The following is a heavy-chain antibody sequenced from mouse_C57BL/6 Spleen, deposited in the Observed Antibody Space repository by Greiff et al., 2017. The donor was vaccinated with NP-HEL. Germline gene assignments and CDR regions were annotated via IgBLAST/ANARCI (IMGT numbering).Heavy chain of an antibody. Sequence: EVKLVESGGGLVKPGGSLKLSCAASGFTFSDYGMHWVRQAPEKGLEWVAYISSGSSTIYYADTVKGRFTFSRDNAKNTLFLQMTSLRSENAAMYYCARSGYYGSSYDYFVYWGKGTTLTVSS. D-gene: IGHD1-1*01. CDR3: ARSGYYGSSYDYFVY. CDR1: GFTFSDYG. V-gene: IGHV5-17*01. CDR2: ISSGSSTI. J-gene: IGHJ2*01.